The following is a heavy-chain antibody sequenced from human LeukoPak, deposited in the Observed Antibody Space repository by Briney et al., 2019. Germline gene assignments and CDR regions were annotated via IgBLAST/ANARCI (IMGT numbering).Heavy chain of an antibody. CDR1: GFSFSNYW. CDR3: ARPSLNTGSYFDY. Sequence: PGGSPRLSCEASGFSFSNYWMSWVRQAPGKGLEWVANIKQDGGEIYYVDSVRGRFTISRDNAKNSLYLQMNSLRAEDTAVYYCARPSLNTGSYFDYWGQGILVSVSS. J-gene: IGHJ4*02. CDR2: IKQDGGEI. V-gene: IGHV3-7*01. D-gene: IGHD1-26*01.